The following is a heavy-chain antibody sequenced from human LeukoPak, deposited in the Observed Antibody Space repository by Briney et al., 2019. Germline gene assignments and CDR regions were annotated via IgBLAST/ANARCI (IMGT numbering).Heavy chain of an antibody. V-gene: IGHV3-21*01. CDR2: ISSSSLYI. D-gene: IGHD6-13*01. J-gene: IGHJ4*02. CDR1: GFTFRAYS. CDR3: ARAGSGYTSPSDY. Sequence: GGSLRLSCAASGFTFRAYSMKWVRQAPGKGLEWVSSISSSSLYIYYGDSVKGRFTISRDNAKHSVYLQMNRLRAEDTAVYYCARAGSGYTSPSDYWGQGTLVTVSS.